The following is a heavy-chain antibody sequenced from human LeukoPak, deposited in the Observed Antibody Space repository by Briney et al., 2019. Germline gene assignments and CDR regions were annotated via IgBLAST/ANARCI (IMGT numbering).Heavy chain of an antibody. CDR3: AKPPGDHYDSSGYYYFDY. D-gene: IGHD3-22*01. V-gene: IGHV3-23*01. CDR2: ISGSGGST. Sequence: GGSLRLSCAASGFTFSSYAMSWVRQAPGKGLEWVSAISGSGGSTYYADSVKGRFTISRDNSKNTLYLQMNSLRAEDTAVYYCAKPPGDHYDSSGYYYFDYWGQGTLVTVSS. CDR1: GFTFSSYA. J-gene: IGHJ4*02.